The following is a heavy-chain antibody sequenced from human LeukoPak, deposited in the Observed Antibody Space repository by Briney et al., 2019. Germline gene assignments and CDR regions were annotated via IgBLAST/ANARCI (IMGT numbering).Heavy chain of an antibody. CDR3: ARLTLTGYCSSTSCYRGVYYFDY. CDR2: IYYSGST. V-gene: IGHV4-39*01. CDR1: VGSISSSSYY. J-gene: IGHJ4*02. D-gene: IGHD2-2*02. Sequence: SETLSLTCTFSVGSISSSSYYWGWIRQPPGKGLERVGRIYYSGSTYYNPSLQSRVTISVDTSKNQFSLKLSSVTAADTAVYYCARLTLTGYCSSTSCYRGVYYFDYWGQGTLVTVSS.